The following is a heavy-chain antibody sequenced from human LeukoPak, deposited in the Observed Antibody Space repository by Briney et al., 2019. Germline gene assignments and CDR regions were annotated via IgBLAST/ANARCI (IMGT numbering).Heavy chain of an antibody. CDR3: ARVTVRFDRDY. CDR2: IYYSGST. J-gene: IGHJ4*02. D-gene: IGHD3-16*01. V-gene: IGHV4-30-4*08. Sequence: SQTLSLTCTVSGGSISSGDYYWSWIRQPPEKGLEWIGYIYYSGSTYYNPSLKSRVTISVDTSKNQFSLKLSSVTAADTAVYYSARVTVRFDRDYWGQGTLVTVSS. CDR1: GGSISSGDYY.